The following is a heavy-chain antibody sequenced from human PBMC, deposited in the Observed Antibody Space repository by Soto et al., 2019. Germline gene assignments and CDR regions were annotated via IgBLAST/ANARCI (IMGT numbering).Heavy chain of an antibody. V-gene: IGHV4-34*01. J-gene: IGHJ4*02. Sequence: SETLSLTCAVYGGSLSGYYWSWIRQPPGKGLEWIGEINHSGSTNYNPSLKSRVTISVDTSKNQFSLKLSSVTAADTAVYYCARSTRGRGVDYWGQGTLVTVSS. CDR2: INHSGST. D-gene: IGHD2-8*02. CDR1: GGSLSGYY. CDR3: ARSTRGRGVDY.